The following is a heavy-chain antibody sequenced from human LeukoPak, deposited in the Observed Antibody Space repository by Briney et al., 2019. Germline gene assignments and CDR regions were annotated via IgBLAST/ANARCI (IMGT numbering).Heavy chain of an antibody. J-gene: IGHJ4*02. V-gene: IGHV1-2*02. CDR2: INPNSGGT. CDR3: ARERTPMVRGVMGFDY. D-gene: IGHD3-10*01. Sequence: ASVKVSCKAPGYTFTSYGISWVRQAPGQGLEWMGWINPNSGGTNYAQKFQGRVTMTRDTSISTAYMELSRLRSDDTAVYYCARERTPMVRGVMGFDYWGQGTLVTVSS. CDR1: GYTFTSYG.